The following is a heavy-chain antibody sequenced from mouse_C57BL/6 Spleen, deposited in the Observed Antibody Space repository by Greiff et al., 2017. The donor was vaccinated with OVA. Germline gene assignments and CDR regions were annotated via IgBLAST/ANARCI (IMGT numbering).Heavy chain of an antibody. CDR3: ARVGGSYFDY. J-gene: IGHJ2*01. V-gene: IGHV1-82*01. Sequence: VQLQQPGPELVKPGASVKISCKASGYAFSSSWMNWVKQRPGKGLEWIGRIYPGDGDTNYNGKFKGKATLTADKSSSTAYMQLSSLTSEDSAVYFCARVGGSYFDYWGQGTTLTVSS. CDR1: GYAFSSSW. CDR2: IYPGDGDT.